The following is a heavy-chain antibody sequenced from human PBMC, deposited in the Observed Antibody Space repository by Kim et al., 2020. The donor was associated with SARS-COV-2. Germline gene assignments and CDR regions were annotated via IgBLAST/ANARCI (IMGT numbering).Heavy chain of an antibody. D-gene: IGHD1-26*01. CDR2: IKSKADSGTT. J-gene: IGHJ4*02. CDR3: ATGTSVGG. Sequence: GGSLRLSCAASGFTFNNAWMSWVRQAPGKGLEWVGRIKSKADSGTTDYAAPVKGRFTTSRDDSKNTVYLQMNSLKSDDTALYYCATGTSVGGWGQGTRVT. CDR1: GFTFNNAW. V-gene: IGHV3-15*01.